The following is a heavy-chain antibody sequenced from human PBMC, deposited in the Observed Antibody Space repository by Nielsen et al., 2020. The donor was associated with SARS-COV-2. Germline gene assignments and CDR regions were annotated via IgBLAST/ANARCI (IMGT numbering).Heavy chain of an antibody. CDR2: IYYSGST. Sequence: SETLSLTCTVSGGSISSYYWSWIRQPPGKGLEWIGYIYYSGSTNYNPSLKSRVTISVDTFKNQFSLKLSSVTAADTAVYYCARIQLWRNWFDPWGQGTLVTVSS. D-gene: IGHD5-18*01. V-gene: IGHV4-59*01. CDR1: GGSISSYY. J-gene: IGHJ5*02. CDR3: ARIQLWRNWFDP.